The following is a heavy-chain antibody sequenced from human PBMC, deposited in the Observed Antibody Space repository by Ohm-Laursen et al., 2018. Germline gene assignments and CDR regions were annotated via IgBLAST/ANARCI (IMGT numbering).Heavy chain of an antibody. CDR3: ARRGHAFDI. J-gene: IGHJ3*02. Sequence: SDTLSLTCTVSVGPISINYGTWRRQPQGKERGGFGYIYYSGNTNYNPSLKSRVTISVDTSKNQFSLKLSSVTAADTAVYYCARRGHAFDIWGQGTMVTGSS. V-gene: IGHV4-59*07. CDR1: VGPISINY. CDR2: IYYSGNT.